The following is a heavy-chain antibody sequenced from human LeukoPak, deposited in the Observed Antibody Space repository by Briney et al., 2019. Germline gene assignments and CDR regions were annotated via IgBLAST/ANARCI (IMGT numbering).Heavy chain of an antibody. CDR1: GRSISSSGYY. CDR2: IYYSGST. CDR3: ARDARPPGLNCFDP. J-gene: IGHJ5*02. Sequence: SGTLSLTCTVSGRSISSSGYYWSWIRQHPGKGLEWIGYIYYSGSTYYNPSLKSRVTISVDTSKNQFSLKLSSVTAADTAVYYCARDARPPGLNCFDPWGQGTLVTVSS. V-gene: IGHV4-31*03.